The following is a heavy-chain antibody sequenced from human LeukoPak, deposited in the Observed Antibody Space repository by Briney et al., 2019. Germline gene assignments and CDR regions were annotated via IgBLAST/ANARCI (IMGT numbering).Heavy chain of an antibody. V-gene: IGHV3-20*04. J-gene: IGHJ5*02. Sequence: RPGGSLRLSCAASGFSFDDYDMAWLRQAPGKGLEWVSDIDWKGRPTSYADSVKGRLTISRDNAQKSLYLQMDSLRAEDTALYYCAREVYRIGVGGFDPWGQGTLVIVSS. D-gene: IGHD6-19*01. CDR1: GFSFDDYD. CDR2: IDWKGRPT. CDR3: AREVYRIGVGGFDP.